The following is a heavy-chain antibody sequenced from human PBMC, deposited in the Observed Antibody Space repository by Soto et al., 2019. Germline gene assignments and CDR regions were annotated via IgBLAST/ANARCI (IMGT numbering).Heavy chain of an antibody. J-gene: IGHJ4*02. D-gene: IGHD5-18*01. CDR1: GGSFSGYS. CDR2: INQSGST. CDR3: ARGDGYKTFDY. V-gene: IGHV4-34*01. Sequence: SETLTLTSAACGGSFSGYSWSWILQPPGKGLEGIGEINQSGSTTYNPSLKSRVTISVDTSKNQFSLTLSSVTAADTAVYYCARGDGYKTFDYWGQGTLVTVSP.